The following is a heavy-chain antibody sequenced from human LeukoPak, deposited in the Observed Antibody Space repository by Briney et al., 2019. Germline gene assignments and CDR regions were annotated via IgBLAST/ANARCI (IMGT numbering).Heavy chain of an antibody. V-gene: IGHV3-15*01. CDR3: TTDWYYYDSSGYYPIF. J-gene: IGHJ4*02. Sequence: GSLRLSCAASGFPFSDVWMSWVRQAPEKGLEWVGRIKSKADGGTADYAAPLKGRFTFSRDDSKNTLYLQMNSLKTEDTAVYYCTTDWYYYDSSGYYPIFWGQGTLVTVSS. D-gene: IGHD3-22*01. CDR2: IKSKADGGTA. CDR1: GFPFSDVW.